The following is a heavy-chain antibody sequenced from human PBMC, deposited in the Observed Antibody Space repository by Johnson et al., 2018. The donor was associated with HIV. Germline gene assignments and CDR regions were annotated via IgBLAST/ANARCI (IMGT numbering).Heavy chain of an antibody. CDR2: IRYDGSNK. V-gene: IGHV3-30*02. J-gene: IGHJ3*02. CDR1: GFTFSSYG. D-gene: IGHD3-16*01. Sequence: QVQLVESGGGLVKPGGSLRLSCAASGFTFSSYGMHWVRQAPGKGLEWVAFIRYDGSNKYYADSVKGRFTITRDNSKSTLYLQMNSLRAEETSVYYCAKPRYYDNAFEMWGQGTMVTVSS. CDR3: AKPRYYDNAFEM.